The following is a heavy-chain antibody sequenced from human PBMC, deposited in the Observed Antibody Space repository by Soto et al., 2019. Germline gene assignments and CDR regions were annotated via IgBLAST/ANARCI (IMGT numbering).Heavy chain of an antibody. V-gene: IGHV4-59*01. CDR1: GGSISSYY. Sequence: SETLSLTCTVSGGSISSYYRSWIRQPPGKGLEWIGYIYYSGSTNYNPSLKSRVTISVDTSKNQFSLKLSSVTAADTAVYYCARGLYGMDVWGQGTTVTVSS. CDR3: ARGLYGMDV. CDR2: IYYSGST. J-gene: IGHJ6*02.